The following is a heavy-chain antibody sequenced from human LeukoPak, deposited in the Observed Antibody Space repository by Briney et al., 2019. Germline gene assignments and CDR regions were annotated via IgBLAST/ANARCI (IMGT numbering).Heavy chain of an antibody. CDR2: INHSGST. J-gene: IGHJ6*03. CDR3: ARHDRYYYYYYYMDV. V-gene: IGHV4-34*01. D-gene: IGHD1-1*01. CDR1: GGSFSGYY. Sequence: SETLSLTCAVCGGSFSGYYWSWIRQPPGKGLEWIGEINHSGSTNYNPSLKSRVTISVDTSKNQFSLKLSSVTAADTAVYYCARHDRYYYYYYYMDVWGKGTTVTVSS.